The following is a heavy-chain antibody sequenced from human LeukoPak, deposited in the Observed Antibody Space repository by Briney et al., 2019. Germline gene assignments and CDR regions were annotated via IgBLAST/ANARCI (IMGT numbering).Heavy chain of an antibody. V-gene: IGHV1-2*02. CDR2: INPNSGGT. CDR1: GYTFTGYY. Sequence: GASVKVSCKASGYTFTGYYMHWVRQAPGQGLEWMGWINPNSGGTNYAQEFQGRVTMTRDTSISTAYMELSRLRSDDTAVYYCARASPGYSSSWYDFDYWGQGTLVTVSS. D-gene: IGHD6-13*01. J-gene: IGHJ4*02. CDR3: ARASPGYSSSWYDFDY.